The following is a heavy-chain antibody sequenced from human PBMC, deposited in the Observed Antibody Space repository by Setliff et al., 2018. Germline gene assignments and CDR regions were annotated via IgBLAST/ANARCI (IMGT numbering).Heavy chain of an antibody. CDR1: GFTFGGFY. D-gene: IGHD3-10*01. CDR3: ARAQGYDSGTYWGVDYYYYMDV. J-gene: IGHJ6*03. V-gene: IGHV3-7*03. Sequence: QPGGSLRLSCAASGFTFGGFYMTWVRQAPGKGLEWVANIRPDGSETGSVDSVKGRFTISRDNAKKSLYLQMNSLRVDDTAVYYCARAQGYDSGTYWGVDYYYYMDVWGKGTTVTVSS. CDR2: IRPDGSET.